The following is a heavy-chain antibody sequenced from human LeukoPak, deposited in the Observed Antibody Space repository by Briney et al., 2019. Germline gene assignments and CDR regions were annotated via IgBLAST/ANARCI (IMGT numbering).Heavy chain of an antibody. V-gene: IGHV3-53*01. CDR2: IYSGGST. CDR1: GFTVSSNY. Sequence: GGSLRLSCAASGFTVSSNYMSWVRQAPGKGLESVSVIYSGGSTYYADSVKGRFTISRDNSKNTLYLQMNSLRAEDTAVYYCAREDYGNFDYWGQGTLVTVSS. J-gene: IGHJ4*02. CDR3: AREDYGNFDY. D-gene: IGHD4-17*01.